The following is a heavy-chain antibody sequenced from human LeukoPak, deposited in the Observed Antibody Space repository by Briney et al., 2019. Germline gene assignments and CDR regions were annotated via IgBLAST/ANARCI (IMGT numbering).Heavy chain of an antibody. Sequence: SETLSLTCTVSGGSISGSSYYWGWIRQPPGKGPEWIGSISYSGNTYYNPSLKSRVTISVDTSKNQFSLRLSSVTAADTAVYYCAKPWDGDSRLFDYWGQGILVTVSS. CDR3: AKPWDGDSRLFDY. D-gene: IGHD3-22*01. V-gene: IGHV4-39*01. J-gene: IGHJ4*02. CDR2: ISYSGNT. CDR1: GGSISGSSYY.